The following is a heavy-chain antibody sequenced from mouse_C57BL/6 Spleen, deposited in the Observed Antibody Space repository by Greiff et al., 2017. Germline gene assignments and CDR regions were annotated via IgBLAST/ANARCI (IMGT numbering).Heavy chain of an antibody. V-gene: IGHV1-15*01. CDR2: IDPETGGT. D-gene: IGHD1-1*01. CDR3: TTPYYYGSSYYWYFDV. CDR1: GYTFTDYE. Sequence: VQLQQSGAELVRPGASVTLSCKASGYTFTDYEMHWVKQTPVHGLEWIGAIDPETGGTAYNQKFKGKAILTADKSSSTAYMELRSLTSEDSAVYYCTTPYYYGSSYYWYFDVWGTGTTVTVSS. J-gene: IGHJ1*03.